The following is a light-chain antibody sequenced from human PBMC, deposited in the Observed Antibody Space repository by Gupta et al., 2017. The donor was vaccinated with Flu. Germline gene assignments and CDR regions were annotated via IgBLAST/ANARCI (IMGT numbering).Light chain of an antibody. CDR3: HQYGYSPLT. CDR2: ATS. CDR1: QTISSRN. J-gene: IGKJ4*01. V-gene: IGKV3-20*01. Sequence: EIVLTKSPGTLSLFPGLRATLSCRASQTISSRNLAWYQQTPGQAPRLLIYATSSRATGVPDRFSGTGSGTYFTLTISRLEPEDFAVYYCHQYGYSPLTFGGGTKVEIK.